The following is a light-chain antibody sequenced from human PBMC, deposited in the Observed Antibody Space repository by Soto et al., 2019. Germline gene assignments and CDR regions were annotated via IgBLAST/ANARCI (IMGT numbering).Light chain of an antibody. Sequence: AIRMTQSPSSLSASTGDRVTITCRASQGISSYLAWYQQKPGKAPKLLIYAASTLQSGVPSRFSGSGSGTDFTLTSSCLQSEDFATYFWQQYYSYPHTFGQGTKVEIK. CDR2: AAS. V-gene: IGKV1-8*01. J-gene: IGKJ1*01. CDR3: QQYYSYPHT. CDR1: QGISSY.